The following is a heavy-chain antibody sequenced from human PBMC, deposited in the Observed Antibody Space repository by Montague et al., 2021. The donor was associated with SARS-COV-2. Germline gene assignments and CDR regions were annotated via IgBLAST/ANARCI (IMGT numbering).Heavy chain of an antibody. CDR1: GFPFSSFN. V-gene: IGHV3-21*05. CDR3: ARERGDYGADGGFDF. CDR2: ISTSSSKI. J-gene: IGHJ4*02. Sequence: SLRLSCAASGFPFSSFNMNWVRQAQGKGREWVSFISTSSSKIYYADLVRGRFTISRDKAKNSLYLQMNSRRDDDTAVYYCARERGDYGADGGFDFWGQGTLVTVSS. D-gene: IGHD3-10*01.